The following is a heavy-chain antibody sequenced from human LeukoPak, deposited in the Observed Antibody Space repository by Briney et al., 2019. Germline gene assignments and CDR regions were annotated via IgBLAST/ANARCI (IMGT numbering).Heavy chain of an antibody. J-gene: IGHJ4*02. CDR1: GFTFSSYA. D-gene: IGHD3-10*01. CDR2: ISGSGGST. V-gene: IGHV3-23*01. CDR3: AKLWFGESFDY. Sequence: GGSLRLSCAASGFTFSSYAMSWVRQAPGKGLEWVSAISGSGGSTYYADSVKGRFTISRGNSKNTLYLQMNRLRAEDTAVYYCAKLWFGESFDYWGQGTLVTVSS.